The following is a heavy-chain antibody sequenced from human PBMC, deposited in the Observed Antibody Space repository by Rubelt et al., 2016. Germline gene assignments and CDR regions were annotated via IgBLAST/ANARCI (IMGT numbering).Heavy chain of an antibody. CDR2: INTNTGNP. CDR1: GYTFTSYA. V-gene: IGHV7-4-1*02. Sequence: QVQLVQSGSELKKPGASVKVSCKASGYTFTSYAMNWVRQAPGQGLEWMGWINTNTGNPTYAQGVRGRFGVSVDTAVSTAYLQISSLKAEDTAVYYCARGMRWVGENYWGQGTLVTVSS. CDR3: ARGMRWVGENY. D-gene: IGHD3-10*01. J-gene: IGHJ4*02.